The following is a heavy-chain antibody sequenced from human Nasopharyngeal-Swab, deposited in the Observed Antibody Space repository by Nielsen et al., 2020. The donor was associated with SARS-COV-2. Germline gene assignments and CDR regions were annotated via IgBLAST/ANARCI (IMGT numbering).Heavy chain of an antibody. Sequence: GSLRLSCTVSGGSFTGFYWSWIRQPPGKGLEWIGYIYYGGSTNYNPSLKSRVTISLDTSKNQFSLILSSVTAAGTAVYYCARVRPHYFDSSGYDYWGQGTLVTVSS. J-gene: IGHJ4*02. CDR3: ARVRPHYFDSSGYDY. CDR1: GGSFTGFY. D-gene: IGHD3-22*01. V-gene: IGHV4-59*01. CDR2: IYYGGST.